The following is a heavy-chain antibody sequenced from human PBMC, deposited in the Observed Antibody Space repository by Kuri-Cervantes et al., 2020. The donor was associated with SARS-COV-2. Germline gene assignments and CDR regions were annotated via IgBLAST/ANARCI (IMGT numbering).Heavy chain of an antibody. Sequence: SETLSLTCTVSGGSISSYYWSWIRQPAGKGLEWIGRIYTSGRTNYNPSLKSRVTISVDTSKNQFSLKLSSVTAADTAVYYCARTHYATLLDIWGQGTTVTVSS. J-gene: IGHJ6*02. CDR3: ARTHYATLLDI. CDR2: IYTSGRT. V-gene: IGHV4-4*07. CDR1: GGSISSYY. D-gene: IGHD2-2*01.